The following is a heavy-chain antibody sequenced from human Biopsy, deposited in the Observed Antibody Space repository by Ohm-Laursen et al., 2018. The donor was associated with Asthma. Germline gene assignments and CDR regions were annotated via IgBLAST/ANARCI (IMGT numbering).Heavy chain of an antibody. CDR3: GRERSYMVDY. CDR1: GFTFGSYG. D-gene: IGHD3-10*01. Sequence: LRLSCSASGFTFGSYGLHWVRQAPGKGLEWVADIWFDGSNNHYADSVKGRFTISRDNSKNTLYLQMNSLRAEDTALYYCGRERSYMVDYWGQGTLVIVSS. V-gene: IGHV3-33*01. J-gene: IGHJ4*02. CDR2: IWFDGSNN.